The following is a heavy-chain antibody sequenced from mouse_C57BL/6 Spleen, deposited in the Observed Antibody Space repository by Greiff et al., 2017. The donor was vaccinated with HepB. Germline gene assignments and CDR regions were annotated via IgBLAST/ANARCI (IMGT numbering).Heavy chain of an antibody. V-gene: IGHV1-15*01. Sequence: QVQLKQSGAELVRPGASVTLSCKASGYTFTDYEMHWVKQTPVHGLEWIGAIDPETGGTAYNQKFKGKAILTAEKSSSTAYMELRSLTSEDSAVYYCTRSPRDYAMDYWGQGTSVTVSS. CDR2: IDPETGGT. J-gene: IGHJ4*01. CDR3: TRSPRDYAMDY. CDR1: GYTFTDYE.